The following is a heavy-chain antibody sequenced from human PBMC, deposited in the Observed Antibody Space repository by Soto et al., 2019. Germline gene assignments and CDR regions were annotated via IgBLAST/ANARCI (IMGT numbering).Heavy chain of an antibody. CDR3: ARDLWTY. D-gene: IGHD3-3*01. V-gene: IGHV3-48*02. CDR1: VFTFSSYS. Sequence: WWSLRLSCAASVFTFSSYSMKWFRQAPGKGLEWVSYISSNSRTMFYADSVKGRFTISRDNAKNSLYLQMSSLRDEDTAVYYCARDLWTYWGQGALVTVSS. CDR2: ISSNSRTM. J-gene: IGHJ4*02.